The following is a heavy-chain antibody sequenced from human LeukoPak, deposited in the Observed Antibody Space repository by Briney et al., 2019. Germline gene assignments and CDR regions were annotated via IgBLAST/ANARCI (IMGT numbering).Heavy chain of an antibody. CDR1: GGSIDSSSYY. CDR3: ARDQSRSSGPLDP. V-gene: IGHV4-39*07. Sequence: SETLSLTCTVSGGSIDSSSYYWGWVRQPPGKGLEWIGSIYYSGTTYYNPSLKSRVSILADTSKNHFSLKLSSVTAADTAVYYCARDQSRSSGPLDPWGQGTLVTVSS. CDR2: IYYSGTT. J-gene: IGHJ5*02. D-gene: IGHD6-19*01.